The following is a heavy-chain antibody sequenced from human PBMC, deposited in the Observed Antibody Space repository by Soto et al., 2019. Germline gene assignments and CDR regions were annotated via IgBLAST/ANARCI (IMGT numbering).Heavy chain of an antibody. V-gene: IGHV1-18*01. D-gene: IGHD5-18*01. CDR1: GYTFNSYG. CDR2: ISAYNGNT. Sequence: QVQLVQSGAEVKNPGASVKISCKASGYTFNSYGINWVRQAPGQGLEWMGWISAYNGNTNYPQKVQGRVTMTADTSTSTAYMDLRSLTSDDTAMYYCARQGYSYGPGYFDFWGQGTLVTVSS. CDR3: ARQGYSYGPGYFDF. J-gene: IGHJ4*02.